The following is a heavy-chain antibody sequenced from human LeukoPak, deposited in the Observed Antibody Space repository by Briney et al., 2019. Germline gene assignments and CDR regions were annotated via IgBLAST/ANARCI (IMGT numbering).Heavy chain of an antibody. J-gene: IGHJ6*03. D-gene: IGHD3-16*01. CDR2: IYISGST. Sequence: GRIYISGSTTYKPSLKSRVTMSVDTSKNQFSLKLSSVTAADTAVYYCARDRNDYMWGSYYMDVCGKGTTVTVSS. CDR3: ARDRNDYMWGSYYMDV. V-gene: IGHV4-4*07.